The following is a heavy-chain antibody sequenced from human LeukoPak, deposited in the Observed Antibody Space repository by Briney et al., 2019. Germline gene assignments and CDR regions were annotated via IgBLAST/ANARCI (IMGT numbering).Heavy chain of an antibody. CDR2: VFYSKST. CDR1: GGSISNNGYA. J-gene: IGHJ4*02. V-gene: IGHV4-39*07. CDR3: ARGRAATG. D-gene: IGHD2-15*01. Sequence: SETLSLTCTVSGGSISNNGYAWGWIRQPPGKELEWIGSVFYSKSTYYNPSLKSRVTISIDTSKNQFSLKLSSVTAADTAVYYCARGRAATGWGQGTLVTVSS.